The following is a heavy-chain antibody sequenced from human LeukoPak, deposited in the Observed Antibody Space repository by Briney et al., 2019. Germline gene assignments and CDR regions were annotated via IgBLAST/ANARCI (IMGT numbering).Heavy chain of an antibody. J-gene: IGHJ5*02. CDR1: GGSISSGGYY. Sequence: SQTLSLTCTASGGSISSGGYYWSWIRQHPGKGLEWIGYIYYSGSTYYNPSLKSRVTISVDTSKNQFSLKLSSVTAADTAVYYCAREREYYGSGSYFGNWFDPWGQGTLVTVSS. D-gene: IGHD3-10*01. CDR2: IYYSGST. V-gene: IGHV4-31*03. CDR3: AREREYYGSGSYFGNWFDP.